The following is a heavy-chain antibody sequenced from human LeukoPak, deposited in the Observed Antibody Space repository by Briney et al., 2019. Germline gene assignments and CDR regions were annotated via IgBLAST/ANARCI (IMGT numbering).Heavy chain of an antibody. Sequence: GGSLRLSCVASGFSFSNYGMHWVRQAPGKGLEWVAFIRYDGSNKYYADSVKGRFTISRDNSKNTLYLQMNSLRAEDTAVYYCAKDWVYSGYGGYWGQGTLVTVSS. V-gene: IGHV3-30*02. D-gene: IGHD5-12*01. CDR3: AKDWVYSGYGGY. CDR2: IRYDGSNK. CDR1: GFSFSNYG. J-gene: IGHJ4*02.